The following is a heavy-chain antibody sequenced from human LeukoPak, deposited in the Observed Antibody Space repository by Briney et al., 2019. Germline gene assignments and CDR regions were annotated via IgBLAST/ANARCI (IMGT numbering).Heavy chain of an antibody. V-gene: IGHV1-69*06. D-gene: IGHD3-16*01. CDR1: GGTFSSYA. Sequence: SVKVSCKASGGTFSSYAISWVRQAPGQGLEWMGGIIPIFGTANYAQKFQGRVTITADKSTSTAYMELSSLRSEDTAVYYCARASWGYYYMDVWGKGTTVTVSS. CDR3: ARASWGYYYMDV. CDR2: IIPIFGTA. J-gene: IGHJ6*03.